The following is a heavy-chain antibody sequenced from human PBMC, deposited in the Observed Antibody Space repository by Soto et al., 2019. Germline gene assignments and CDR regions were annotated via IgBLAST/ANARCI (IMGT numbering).Heavy chain of an antibody. CDR3: AKDRWGSSSAGMDV. CDR2: ISYDGSNK. Sequence: QVQLVESGRGVVQPGRSLRLSCAASGFTFSSYGMHWVRQAPGKGLEWVAVISYDGSNKYYADSVKGRFTISRDNSKNTLYLQLNSLRAEDTAVYYCAKDRWGSSSAGMDVWGQGTTVTVSS. CDR1: GFTFSSYG. J-gene: IGHJ6*02. D-gene: IGHD6-6*01. V-gene: IGHV3-30*18.